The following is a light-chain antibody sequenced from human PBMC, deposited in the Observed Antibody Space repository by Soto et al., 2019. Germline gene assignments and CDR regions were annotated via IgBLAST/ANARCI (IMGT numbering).Light chain of an antibody. J-gene: IGKJ4*01. V-gene: IGKV1-39*01. CDR3: QRSYSTPT. CDR2: AGS. Sequence: DIQMTQSPSSLSASVGDRVTITCRARQSISIYLNWYQQKPGKAPILLVYAGSSLQGGVPSRFGGSGSGTDFTLTITRLQPEEFATYYSQRSYSTPTFGGGTKVEIK. CDR1: QSISIY.